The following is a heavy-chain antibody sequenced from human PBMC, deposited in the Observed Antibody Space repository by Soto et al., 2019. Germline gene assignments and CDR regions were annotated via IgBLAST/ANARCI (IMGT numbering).Heavy chain of an antibody. CDR2: IYHSGST. V-gene: IGHV4-4*02. CDR3: AIHTGYSSGWYSGKHDY. J-gene: IGHJ4*02. CDR1: SGSISSSNW. D-gene: IGHD6-19*01. Sequence: SETLSLTCAVSSGSISSSNWWSWVRQPPGKGLEWIGEIYHSGSTNYNPSLKSRVTISVDKSKNQFSLKLSSVTAADTAVYYCAIHTGYSSGWYSGKHDYWGQGTLVT.